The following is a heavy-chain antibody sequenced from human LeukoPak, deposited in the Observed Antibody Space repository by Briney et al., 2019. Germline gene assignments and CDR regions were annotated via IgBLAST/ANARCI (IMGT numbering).Heavy chain of an antibody. CDR1: GFSLSTSGLG. V-gene: IGHV2-5*02. CDR2: IYWDDDK. Sequence: SGPTLVNPTQTLXVTCTFSGFSLSTSGLGVGWIRQPPGEALEWLAVIYWDDDKRYSPSLKSRLTITKDTSKNQVVLTMTNMDPVDTATYYCALSPDIAAAGIMSWIDPWGQGTLVTVSS. D-gene: IGHD6-13*01. J-gene: IGHJ5*02. CDR3: ALSPDIAAAGIMSWIDP.